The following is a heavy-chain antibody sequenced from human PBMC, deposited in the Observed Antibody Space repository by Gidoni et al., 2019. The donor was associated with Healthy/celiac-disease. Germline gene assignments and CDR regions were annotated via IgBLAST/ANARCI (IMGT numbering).Heavy chain of an antibody. V-gene: IGHV3-33*01. CDR1: GFTFSSYG. D-gene: IGHD1-26*01. CDR3: ARDKELGDRAAFDY. Sequence: QVQLVESGGGVVQPGRSLRLSCAASGFTFSSYGMHGVRQAPGKGLEWVAVIWYDGSNKYYADSVKGRVTISRDNSKNTLYLQMNSLRAEDTAVYYCARDKELGDRAAFDYWGQGTLVTVSS. CDR2: IWYDGSNK. J-gene: IGHJ4*02.